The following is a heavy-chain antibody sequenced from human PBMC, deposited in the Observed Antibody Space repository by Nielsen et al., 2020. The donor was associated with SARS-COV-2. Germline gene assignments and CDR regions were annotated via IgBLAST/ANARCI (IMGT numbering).Heavy chain of an antibody. CDR2: IYYSGNA. CDR3: AREVRLGNYWFFDL. D-gene: IGHD1-1*01. Sequence: SETLSLTCTVSGGSIRSDSHYWSWIRQPPGKGLEWIASIYYSGNANYNPSLKSRVTSSLDTPKNQFSLRLSSVTAADTAVYYCAREVRLGNYWFFDLWGRGTLVTVSS. CDR1: GGSIRSDSHY. J-gene: IGHJ2*01. V-gene: IGHV4-61*01.